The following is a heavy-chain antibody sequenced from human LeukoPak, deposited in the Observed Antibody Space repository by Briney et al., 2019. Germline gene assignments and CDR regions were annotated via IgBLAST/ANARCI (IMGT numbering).Heavy chain of an antibody. CDR3: ARDPTVQYSSGSYYFDY. D-gene: IGHD6-19*01. J-gene: IGHJ4*02. CDR1: GGSISSYY. Sequence: PSETLSLTCTVSGGSISSYYWSWIRQPAGKGLEWIGRIYTSGSTNYNPSLKSRVTMSVDTSKNQFSLKLSSVTAADTAVYYCARDPTVQYSSGSYYFDYWGQGTLVTVSS. CDR2: IYTSGST. V-gene: IGHV4-4*07.